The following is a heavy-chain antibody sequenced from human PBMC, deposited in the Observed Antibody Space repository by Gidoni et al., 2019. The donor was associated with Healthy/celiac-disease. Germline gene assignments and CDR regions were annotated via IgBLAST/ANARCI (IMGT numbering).Heavy chain of an antibody. J-gene: IGHJ5*02. CDR3: ARRGITIFGVVMGHHNWFDP. CDR1: GYSFTTYC. V-gene: IGHV5-10-1*03. Sequence: EVQRCTSEAEVKHPGDTRRIPGRVLGYSFTTYCISWVRQIPGKGLEWMGRIDPSDSYTNYSPSFQGHVTISADKSISTAYLQWSSLKASDTAMYYCARRGITIFGVVMGHHNWFDPWGQGTLVTVSS. D-gene: IGHD3-3*01. CDR2: IDPSDSYT.